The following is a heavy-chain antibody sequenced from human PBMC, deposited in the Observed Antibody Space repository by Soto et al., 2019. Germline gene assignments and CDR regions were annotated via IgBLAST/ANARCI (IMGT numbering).Heavy chain of an antibody. J-gene: IGHJ5*02. CDR2: IYYSGST. D-gene: IGHD6-13*01. CDR1: GGSISSSRYY. CDR3: ARRSSRSWSWVDP. V-gene: IGHV4-39*01. Sequence: QLQLQESGPGLVKPSETLSLTCTVAGGSISSSRYYWGWIRQPPGKGLEWIGSIYYSGSTYYNPSLKSRVTISVDTSKNQFSLKLSSVTAEDTAVYYCARRSSRSWSWVDPWGQGTLVTVSS.